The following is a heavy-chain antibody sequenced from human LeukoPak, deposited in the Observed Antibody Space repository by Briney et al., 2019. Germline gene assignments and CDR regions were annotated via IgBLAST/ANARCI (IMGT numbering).Heavy chain of an antibody. Sequence: SETLSLTCTVSGGSISSSSYNWGWIRQPPGKGLEWIGSIYYSGSTYYNPSLKSRVTISVDTSKNQFSLELSSVTAADTAVYYCARDGRYSSGWYVRPDYWGQGTLVTVSS. V-gene: IGHV4-39*07. CDR3: ARDGRYSSGWYVRPDY. CDR2: IYYSGST. CDR1: GGSISSSSYN. D-gene: IGHD6-19*01. J-gene: IGHJ4*02.